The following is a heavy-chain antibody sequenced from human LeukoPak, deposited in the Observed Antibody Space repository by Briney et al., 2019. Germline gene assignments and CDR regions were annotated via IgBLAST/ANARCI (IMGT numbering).Heavy chain of an antibody. Sequence: GGSLRLSCAASGFTFSSYAMSWVRQAPGKGLEWVSAISGSGGSTYYADSVKGRFTISRDNSKNTLYLQMNSLRAEDTAVYYCAKVSDYYDSSGYYPDYWGQGTLVTVSS. CDR3: AKVSDYYDSSGYYPDY. D-gene: IGHD3-22*01. CDR1: GFTFSSYA. CDR2: ISGSGGST. V-gene: IGHV3-23*01. J-gene: IGHJ4*02.